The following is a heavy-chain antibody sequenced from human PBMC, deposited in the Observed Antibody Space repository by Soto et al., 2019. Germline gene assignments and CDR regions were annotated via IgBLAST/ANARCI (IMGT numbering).Heavy chain of an antibody. CDR3: AKIPMRPGCMS. D-gene: IGHD2-2*01. CDR2: ISYDGSNK. J-gene: IGHJ5*02. V-gene: IGHV3-30*18. Sequence: HPGGSLRLSCAASGFTFSSYGMHWVRQAPGKGLEWVAVISYDGSNKYYADSVKGRFTISRDNSKNTLYLQMNSLRAEDTAVYYCAKIPMRPGCMSWGQGTLVTVSS. CDR1: GFTFSSYG.